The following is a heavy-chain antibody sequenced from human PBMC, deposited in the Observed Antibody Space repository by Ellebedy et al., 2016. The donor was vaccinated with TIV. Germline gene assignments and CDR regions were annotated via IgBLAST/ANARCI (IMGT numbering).Heavy chain of an antibody. D-gene: IGHD6-13*01. Sequence: SETLSLTCSVSGGSITNYYWNWIRQPPGKELEWIGYISHSGATSYNPSLKSRVSISVDTSKNQFSLRLSSVTAADTAVYYCARSFFDLSSWYNNDFYYGMDLWGQGTTVTVSS. V-gene: IGHV4-59*08. CDR1: GGSITNYY. CDR2: ISHSGAT. CDR3: ARSFFDLSSWYNNDFYYGMDL. J-gene: IGHJ6*02.